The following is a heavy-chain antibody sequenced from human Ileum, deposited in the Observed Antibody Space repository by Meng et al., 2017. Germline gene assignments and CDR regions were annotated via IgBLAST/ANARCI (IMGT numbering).Heavy chain of an antibody. J-gene: IGHJ4*02. CDR2: ISYDGSHK. CDR3: AAIISMKVD. Sequence: QVQLVETGGGVVQPGRSLRLSCAASGFTFSGYAMPWVRQAPGKGLEWVAVISYDGSHKYYADSVKGRFTISRDSSKSTLYLQMNSLRVEDTAVYYCAAIISMKVDWGQGTLVTVSS. V-gene: IGHV3-30*04. D-gene: IGHD3-22*01. CDR1: GFTFSGYA.